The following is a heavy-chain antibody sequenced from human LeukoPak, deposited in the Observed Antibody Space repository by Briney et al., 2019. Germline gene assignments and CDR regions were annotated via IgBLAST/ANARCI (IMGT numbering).Heavy chain of an antibody. CDR2: INTDGRTT. Sequence: GGSLRLSCAASGFTFTSYWMHWVRQAPGKGLVWVSLINTDGRTTSYADSVKGRFTISRDNAKNTLYLQMNSLRAEDTAVYYCARDPKNNYFDYGGQGTLVTVSS. V-gene: IGHV3-74*01. CDR1: GFTFTSYW. CDR3: ARDPKNNYFDY. J-gene: IGHJ4*02.